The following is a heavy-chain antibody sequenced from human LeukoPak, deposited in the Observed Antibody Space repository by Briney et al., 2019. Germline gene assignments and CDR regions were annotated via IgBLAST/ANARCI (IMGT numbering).Heavy chain of an antibody. Sequence: AGSLRLSCAASGFTFSSYAMSWLRQAPGKGLEWVSAISGSGGSTYYADSVKGRFPICRDNSKNTLYLQMNSLRGEDTAVYYGADGMPTAYWGEGTLVSVSS. CDR1: GFTFSSYA. CDR2: ISGSGGST. D-gene: IGHD2-21*02. CDR3: ADGMPTAY. J-gene: IGHJ4*02. V-gene: IGHV3-23*01.